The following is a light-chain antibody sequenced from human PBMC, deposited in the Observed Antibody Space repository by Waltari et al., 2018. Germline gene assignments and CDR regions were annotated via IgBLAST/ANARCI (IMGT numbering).Light chain of an antibody. CDR2: DAS. CDR1: QSVSSY. J-gene: IGKJ1*01. Sequence: EIVLTQSPATLSLSPGARATLSCRASQSVSSYLAWYQQKPGQAPRPLIYDASNRATGIPARFSGSGSGTDFTLTISSLEPEDFAVYYCQQRSNWLWTFGQGTKVEIK. V-gene: IGKV3-11*01. CDR3: QQRSNWLWT.